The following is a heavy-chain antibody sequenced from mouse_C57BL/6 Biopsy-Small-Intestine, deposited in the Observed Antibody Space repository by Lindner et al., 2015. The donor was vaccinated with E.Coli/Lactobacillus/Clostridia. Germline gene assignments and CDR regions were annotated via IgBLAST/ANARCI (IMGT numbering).Heavy chain of an antibody. D-gene: IGHD2-4*01. V-gene: IGHV14-4*01. CDR2: IDPENGDT. J-gene: IGHJ3*01. CDR1: GFNIKDDY. CDR3: ARRDYDYVRAY. Sequence: VQLQESGAELVRPGASVKLSCTASGFNIKDDYMHWVKQRPEQGLEWIGWIDPENGDTEYASKFQGKATITADTSSNTAYLQLSSLTSEDSAVYYCARRDYDYVRAYWGQGTLVTVSA.